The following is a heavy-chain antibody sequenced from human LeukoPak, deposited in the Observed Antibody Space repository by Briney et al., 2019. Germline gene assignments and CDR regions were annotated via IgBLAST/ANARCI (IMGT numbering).Heavy chain of an antibody. Sequence: GGSLRLSCAASGFPFNNYAMSGVRQAPGKGLEWVSAISDSGGHIYYADSVKGRFTISRDNSENALFLQMNSLRAEDTAVYYCAKEPREDCSSTSCPNWFDSWGQGTLVTVSS. CDR2: ISDSGGHI. J-gene: IGHJ5*01. CDR1: GFPFNNYA. D-gene: IGHD2-2*01. V-gene: IGHV3-23*01. CDR3: AKEPREDCSSTSCPNWFDS.